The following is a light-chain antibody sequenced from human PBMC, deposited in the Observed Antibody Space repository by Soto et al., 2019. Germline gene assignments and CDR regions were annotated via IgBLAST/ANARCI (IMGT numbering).Light chain of an antibody. J-gene: IGKJ1*01. V-gene: IGKV1-5*03. CDR3: IQYSSYWT. CDR2: KAS. Sequence: DIQMTQSPSTLSASVGDRVTITCRASQSISSWLAWYQQKPGKAPKLLIYKASSLESGVPSRFSGSGSGTEFTLTISSLQPGDFVTYYCIQYSSYWTFGQGTKVEIK. CDR1: QSISSW.